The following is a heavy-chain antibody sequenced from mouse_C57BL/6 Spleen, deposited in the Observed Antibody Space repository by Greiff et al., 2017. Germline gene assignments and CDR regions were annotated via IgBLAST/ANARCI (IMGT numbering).Heavy chain of an antibody. CDR1: GYTFTSYW. J-gene: IGHJ2*01. CDR2: IYPSDSET. Sequence: QVQLKQPGAELVRPGSSVKLSCKASGYTFTSYWMDWVKQRPGQGLEWIGNIYPSDSETHYNQKFKDKATLTVDKSSSTAYMQLSSLTSEDSAVYYCARKGNLDGSSYFDYWGQGTTLTVSS. D-gene: IGHD1-1*01. CDR3: ARKGNLDGSSYFDY. V-gene: IGHV1-61*01.